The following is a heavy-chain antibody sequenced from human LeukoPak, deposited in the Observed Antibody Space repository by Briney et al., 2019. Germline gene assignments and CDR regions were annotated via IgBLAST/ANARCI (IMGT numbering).Heavy chain of an antibody. Sequence: ASVKVSCKASGYTFTGYYMHWVRQAPGQGLEWMGWINPNSGGTNYAQKFRGRVTMTRDTSISTAYMELSRLRSDDTAVYYCARDRLNYDSWGDAFDIWGQGTMVTVSS. D-gene: IGHD3-22*01. V-gene: IGHV1-2*02. J-gene: IGHJ3*02. CDR3: ARDRLNYDSWGDAFDI. CDR2: INPNSGGT. CDR1: GYTFTGYY.